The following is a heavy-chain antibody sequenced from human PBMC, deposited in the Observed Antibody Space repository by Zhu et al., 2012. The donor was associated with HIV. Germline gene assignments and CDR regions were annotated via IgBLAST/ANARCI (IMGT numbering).Heavy chain of an antibody. V-gene: IGHV4-39*01. CDR3: ANTRTSGWYSYAFHV. CDR1: GATISRSSYY. CDR2: IYYSGGT. D-gene: IGHD6-19*01. J-gene: IGHJ3*01. Sequence: QVQLQESGPGLVKPSETLSLTCTVSGATISRSSYYWGWIRQTPGKGLEWIGSIYYSGGTYYNPSLKSRLTISVDTSKNQFSLKLSSVTAADTAFYYCANTRTSGWYSYAFHVWAKGHWSPXLQ.